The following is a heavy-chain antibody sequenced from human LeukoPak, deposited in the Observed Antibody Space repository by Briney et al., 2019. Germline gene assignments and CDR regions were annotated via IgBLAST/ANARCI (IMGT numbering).Heavy chain of an antibody. CDR2: IWYDGSNK. Sequence: LXXSXXASGFXFSSYGMHWVRQAPGKGLEWVAVIWYDGSNKYYADSVKGRFTISRDNSKNTLYLQMNSLRAEDTAVYYCARGLHYYDSSGPLEFDYWGQGTLVTVSS. CDR1: GFXFSSYG. J-gene: IGHJ4*02. D-gene: IGHD3-22*01. CDR3: ARGLHYYDSSGPLEFDY. V-gene: IGHV3-33*01.